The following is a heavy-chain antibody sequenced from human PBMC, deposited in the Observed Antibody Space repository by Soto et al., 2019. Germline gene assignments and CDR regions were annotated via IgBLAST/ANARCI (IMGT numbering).Heavy chain of an antibody. J-gene: IGHJ4*02. CDR3: AKEPYSDFWSAYYYFDF. Sequence: EVQLLESGGGLVQPGGSLRLSCAASGFTFDSHAMIWVRQAPGKGLEWVSAISGSGGSAYYADSVKGRFTNSRDNSINTLYLQMNSLRAEDTALYYCAKEPYSDFWSAYYYFDFWGQGTLVTVPS. D-gene: IGHD3-3*01. CDR2: ISGSGGSA. V-gene: IGHV3-23*01. CDR1: GFTFDSHA.